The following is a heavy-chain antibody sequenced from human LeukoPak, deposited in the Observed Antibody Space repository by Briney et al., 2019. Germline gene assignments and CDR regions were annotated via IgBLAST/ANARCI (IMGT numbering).Heavy chain of an antibody. D-gene: IGHD3-3*01. V-gene: IGHV4-59*01. CDR3: AGGIFGVVINAFHI. CDR1: GSSISSYH. CDR2: TYNSGST. J-gene: IGHJ3*02. Sequence: SETLSLTCTVSGSSISSYHWSWIRQPPGKGLEWIGDTYNSGSTNYNPSLKSRVTISVDTSKNQFSLKLTSVTAADTAVYYCAGGIFGVVINAFHIWGQGTMVTVSS.